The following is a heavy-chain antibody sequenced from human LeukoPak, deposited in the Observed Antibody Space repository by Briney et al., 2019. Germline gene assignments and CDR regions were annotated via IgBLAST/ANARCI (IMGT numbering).Heavy chain of an antibody. CDR3: ARAQIVVVPAAIHSPYYYGMDV. Sequence: GASVKVSCKASGYTFTSYGISWVRQAPGQGLEWMGWISAYNGNTNYAQKLQGRVTMTTDTSTSTAYMELRSLRSDDTAVYYCARAQIVVVPAAIHSPYYYGMDVWGQGTMVTVSS. J-gene: IGHJ6*02. V-gene: IGHV1-18*01. D-gene: IGHD2-2*02. CDR1: GYTFTSYG. CDR2: ISAYNGNT.